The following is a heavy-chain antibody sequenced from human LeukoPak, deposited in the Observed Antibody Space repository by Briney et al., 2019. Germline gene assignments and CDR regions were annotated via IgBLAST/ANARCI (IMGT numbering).Heavy chain of an antibody. CDR3: AKDRGYSGYASYGMDV. Sequence: PGGSLRLSCAASGFTVSSNYMSWVRQAPGKGLEWVSVLYSGGSANYAGSVRGRFTISRDNSKNSLYLQMNSLRTEDTALYYCAKDRGYSGYASYGMDVWGQGTTVTVSS. D-gene: IGHD5-12*01. CDR1: GFTVSSNY. J-gene: IGHJ6*02. V-gene: IGHV3-53*05. CDR2: LYSGGSA.